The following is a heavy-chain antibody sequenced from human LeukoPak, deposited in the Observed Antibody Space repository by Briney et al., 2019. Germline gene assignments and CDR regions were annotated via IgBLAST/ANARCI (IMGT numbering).Heavy chain of an antibody. CDR2: ILYDGDTK. CDR1: GFTVSSNY. J-gene: IGHJ4*02. CDR3: ARAPGYGAAYYFDY. V-gene: IGHV3-30*03. Sequence: GGSLRLSCAASGFTVSSNYMSWVRQAPGKGLEWVAVILYDGDTKYYVDSVKGRFTISRDNSKNTLYLQMNSLRAEDTAVYYCARAPGYGAAYYFDYWGQGTLVTVSS. D-gene: IGHD1-1*01.